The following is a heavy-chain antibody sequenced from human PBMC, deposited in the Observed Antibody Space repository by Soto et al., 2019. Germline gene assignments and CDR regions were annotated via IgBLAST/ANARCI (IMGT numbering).Heavy chain of an antibody. D-gene: IGHD6-19*01. CDR3: ARDVSGSNRDY. CDR2: INPTVHTT. V-gene: IGHV1-46*01. CDR1: GYTFSTYF. J-gene: IGHJ4*02. Sequence: ASVKVSCKASGYTFSTYFIHWVRQAPGQGLEWMGIINPTVHTTSYAQKFQGRVTMTSDTSTSTVYMELSSLRSEDTAVYYCARDVSGSNRDYWGQGTLVTVSS.